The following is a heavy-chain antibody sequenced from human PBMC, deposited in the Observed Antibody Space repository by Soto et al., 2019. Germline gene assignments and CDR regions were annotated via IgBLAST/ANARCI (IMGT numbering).Heavy chain of an antibody. Sequence: ASVKVSCKSSGGTFSSYAISWVRQAPGQGLEWMGGIIPIFGTANYAQKFQGRVTITADESTSTAYMELSSLRSEDTAVYYCARGRVAGTSAFDIWGQGTMVTVSS. CDR1: GGTFSSYA. CDR2: IIPIFGTA. V-gene: IGHV1-69*13. CDR3: ARGRVAGTSAFDI. D-gene: IGHD6-19*01. J-gene: IGHJ3*02.